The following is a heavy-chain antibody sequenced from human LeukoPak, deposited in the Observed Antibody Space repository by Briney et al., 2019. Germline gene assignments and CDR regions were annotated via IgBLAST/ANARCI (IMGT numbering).Heavy chain of an antibody. CDR2: INAGNGNT. Sequence: ASVKVSCKASGYTFTSYAMHWARQAPGQRLEWMGWINAGNGNTKYSQKFQGRVTITRDTSASTAYMELSSLRSEDTAAYYCASGEAYYDFWSGYKAFDYWGQGTLVTVSS. D-gene: IGHD3-3*01. J-gene: IGHJ4*02. V-gene: IGHV1-3*01. CDR3: ASGEAYYDFWSGYKAFDY. CDR1: GYTFTSYA.